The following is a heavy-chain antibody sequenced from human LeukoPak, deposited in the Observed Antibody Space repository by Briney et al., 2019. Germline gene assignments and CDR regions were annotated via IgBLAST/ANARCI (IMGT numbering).Heavy chain of an antibody. CDR1: GFMFRDYW. Sequence: PGGSLRLSCAVSGFMFRDYWMAWVRQAPGKGLERVANIRPDGDDKYYVESVRGRFTISRDNAQNSLSLQMDSLRVEDSAVYHCGRWGITAALDRWGQGTLVSVSS. CDR2: IRPDGDDK. J-gene: IGHJ5*02. CDR3: GRWGITAALDR. V-gene: IGHV3-7*01. D-gene: IGHD2-2*01.